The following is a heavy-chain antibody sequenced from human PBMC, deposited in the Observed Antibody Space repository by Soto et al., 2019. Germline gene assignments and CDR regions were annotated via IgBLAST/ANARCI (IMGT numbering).Heavy chain of an antibody. J-gene: IGHJ3*02. Sequence: SETLSLTCTVSGGSISSSSYYWGWIRQPPGKGLEWIGSIYYSGSTYYNPSLKSRVTISVDTSKNQFSLKLSSVTAADTAVYYCARLTNDAFDIWGQGTMVT. CDR3: ARLTNDAFDI. CDR2: IYYSGST. CDR1: GGSISSSSYY. V-gene: IGHV4-39*01.